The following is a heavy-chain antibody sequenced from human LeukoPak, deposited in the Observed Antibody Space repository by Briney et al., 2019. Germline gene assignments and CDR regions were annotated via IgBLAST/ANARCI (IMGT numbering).Heavy chain of an antibody. CDR3: ARLNGASSSGGDY. D-gene: IGHD6-19*01. V-gene: IGHV4-34*01. J-gene: IGHJ4*02. CDR1: GGSFSGYY. Sequence: RPSETLSLTCAVYGGSFSGYYWSWIRQPPGKGLERIGEINHSGSTNYNPSLKSRVTISVDTSKNQFSLKLSSVTAADTAVYYCARLNGASSSGGDYWGQGTLVTVSS. CDR2: INHSGST.